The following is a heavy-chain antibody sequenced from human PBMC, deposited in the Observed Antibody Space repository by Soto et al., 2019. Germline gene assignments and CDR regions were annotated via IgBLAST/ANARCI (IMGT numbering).Heavy chain of an antibody. CDR3: GRVKGPTQPFDY. CDR1: RYTFISYG. D-gene: IGHD2-2*01. CDR2: INVYNGKT. Sequence: QVQLVQSGAEVKKPGASVKVSCKASRYTFISYGFSWVRQAPGQGLEWMGWINVYNGKTNYAQNFQGRVTMTTDTSTTTAYMELRSLRSDDTAMYYCGRVKGPTQPFDYWGQGTLVTVSS. V-gene: IGHV1-18*01. J-gene: IGHJ4*02.